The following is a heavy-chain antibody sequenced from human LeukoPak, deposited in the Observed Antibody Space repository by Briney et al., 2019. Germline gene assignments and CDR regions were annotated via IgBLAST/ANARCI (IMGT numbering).Heavy chain of an antibody. V-gene: IGHV3-74*01. CDR2: INNDGSST. CDR3: ARVARGDYYYYYMDV. J-gene: IGHJ6*03. D-gene: IGHD3-10*01. Sequence: GGSLRLSCGASGFTFSSYWMHWVRQAPGRGLVWVSRINNDGSSTSYADSVQGRFTISRDNAKNTLDLQMNSLRAEDTALYYCARVARGDYYYYYMDVWGKGTTVTVSS. CDR1: GFTFSSYW.